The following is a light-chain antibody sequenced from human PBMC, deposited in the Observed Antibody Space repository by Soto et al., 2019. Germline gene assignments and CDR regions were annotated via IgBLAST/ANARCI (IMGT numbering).Light chain of an antibody. Sequence: EIVLTQSPGTLSLSPGETATLSCRASQTIGSIFFFWYQQKPGQAPRLLIYAASSGATGIPYRFSGSGSGTDFTLTISRLEPDDFAVYYCHQYSSAPYTFGQGTNLEIK. CDR2: AAS. CDR3: HQYSSAPYT. V-gene: IGKV3-20*01. CDR1: QTIGSIF. J-gene: IGKJ2*01.